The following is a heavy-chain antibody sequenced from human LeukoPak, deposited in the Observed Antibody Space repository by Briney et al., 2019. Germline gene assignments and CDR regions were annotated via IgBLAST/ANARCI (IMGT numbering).Heavy chain of an antibody. CDR2: INHSGST. CDR3: ARGRDTAMANYYYYYGMDV. CDR1: GGSISSYY. J-gene: IGHJ6*02. D-gene: IGHD5-18*01. Sequence: SETLSLTCTVSGGSISSYYWSWIRQPPGKGLEWIGEINHSGSTNYNPSLKSRVTISVDTSKNQFSLKLSSVTAADTAVYYCARGRDTAMANYYYYYGMDVWGQGTTVTVSS. V-gene: IGHV4-34*01.